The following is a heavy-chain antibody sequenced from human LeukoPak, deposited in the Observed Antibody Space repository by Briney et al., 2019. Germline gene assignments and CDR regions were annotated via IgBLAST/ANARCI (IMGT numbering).Heavy chain of an antibody. CDR2: ITATSSST. CDR3: AKLFESGTYNNFFHY. D-gene: IGHD3-10*01. Sequence: GGSLRLSCAASGFTFSSYWMSWVGQAPGKGLEWVSAITATSSSTHDADSVQGRFTISRDNSKNNLYLQMNSLRPEDTAIYYCAKLFESGTYNNFFHYWGQGTLVTVFS. J-gene: IGHJ4*02. CDR1: GFTFSSYW. V-gene: IGHV3-23*01.